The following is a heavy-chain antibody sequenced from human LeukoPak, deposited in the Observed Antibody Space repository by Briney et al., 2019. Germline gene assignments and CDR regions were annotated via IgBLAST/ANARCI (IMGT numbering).Heavy chain of an antibody. V-gene: IGHV3-66*02. J-gene: IGHJ4*02. Sequence: PGGSLRLSCAASGFNVNSNYMTWVRQAPGKGLEWVSVIYSGGTTYYADSVKGRFSISRDNSKNTVYLQMNSLRVEDTAVYYCARAGYYDSSGYYCWGQGTLDTVSS. CDR2: IYSGGTT. CDR1: GFNVNSNY. CDR3: ARAGYYDSSGYYC. D-gene: IGHD3-22*01.